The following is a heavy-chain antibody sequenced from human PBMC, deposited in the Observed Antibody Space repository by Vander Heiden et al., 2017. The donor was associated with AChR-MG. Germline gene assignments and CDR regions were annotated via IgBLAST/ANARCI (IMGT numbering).Heavy chain of an antibody. Sequence: EVQLVESGGGLVQPGGSLRLSCAASGFTFRSYWMHWVRQAPGKGLGWVSRINSDGSSTSYADSVKGRFTISRDNAKNTLYLQMNSLRAEDTAVYYCARVGGDDYVWGSYRPPDYWGQGTLVTVSS. V-gene: IGHV3-74*01. CDR2: INSDGSST. D-gene: IGHD3-16*02. J-gene: IGHJ4*02. CDR3: ARVGGDDYVWGSYRPPDY. CDR1: GFTFRSYW.